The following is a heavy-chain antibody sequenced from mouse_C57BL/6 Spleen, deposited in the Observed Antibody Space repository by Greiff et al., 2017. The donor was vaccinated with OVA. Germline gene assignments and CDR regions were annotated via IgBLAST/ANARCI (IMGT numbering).Heavy chain of an antibody. Sequence: EVQLQQSGPELVKPGASVKMSCKASGYTFTDYNMHWVKQSHGKSLEWIGYINPNNGGTSYNQKFKGKATLTVNKSSSTAYMELRSLTSEDSAVYYCARGGYGSSYGYFDCWGQGTTLTVSS. D-gene: IGHD1-1*01. CDR3: ARGGYGSSYGYFDC. CDR1: GYTFTDYN. V-gene: IGHV1-22*01. CDR2: INPNNGGT. J-gene: IGHJ2*01.